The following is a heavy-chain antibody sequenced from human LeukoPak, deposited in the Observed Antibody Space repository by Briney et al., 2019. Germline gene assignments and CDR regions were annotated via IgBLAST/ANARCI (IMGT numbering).Heavy chain of an antibody. CDR3: ARGALGYGADLFDI. CDR1: GYTFTDYY. V-gene: IGHV1-2*02. Sequence: GASVKVSCKTSGYTFTDYYFHWVRQAPGQGLEWMGWINPNTGGRGYAQKFQGRVTMTRDTSISAAYMELRSLRSDDTAVYYCARGALGYGADLFDIWGQGTMVTVSS. D-gene: IGHD4-17*01. J-gene: IGHJ3*02. CDR2: INPNTGGR.